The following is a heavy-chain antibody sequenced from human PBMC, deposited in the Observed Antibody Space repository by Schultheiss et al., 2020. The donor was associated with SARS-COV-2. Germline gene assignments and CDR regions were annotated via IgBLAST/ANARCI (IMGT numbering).Heavy chain of an antibody. CDR1: GFTVSSNS. V-gene: IGHV3-53*01. J-gene: IGHJ3*02. Sequence: GGSLRLSCAVSGFTVSSNSMSWVRQAPGKGLVWVSRINSDGSDTNYADSVKGRFTISRDNAKNTLYLQMNSLRAEDTAVYYCARISRSTSIDIWGQGTMVTVAS. CDR2: INSDGSDT. D-gene: IGHD6-6*01. CDR3: ARISRSTSIDI.